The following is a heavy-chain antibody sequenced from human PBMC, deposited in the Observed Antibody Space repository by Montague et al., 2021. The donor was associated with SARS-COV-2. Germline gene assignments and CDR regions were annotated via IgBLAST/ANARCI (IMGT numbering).Heavy chain of an antibody. CDR2: IDWDDDK. CDR3: ARSGQPAGNYAPLGYYGLDV. D-gene: IGHD1-26*01. V-gene: IGHV2-70*11. Sequence: PALVKPTQTLILTCTFSGFSLTTSAMCVSWIRQPPGKAPEWLARIDWDDDKHYDASLKTRLTISKDTSKNHVVLTMTNMDPVDTGTYYCARSGQPAGNYAPLGYYGLDVWGRGTMVIVSS. J-gene: IGHJ6*02. CDR1: GFSLTTSAMC.